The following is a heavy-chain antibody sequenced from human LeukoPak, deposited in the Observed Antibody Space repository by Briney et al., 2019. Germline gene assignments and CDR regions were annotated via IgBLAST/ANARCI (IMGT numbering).Heavy chain of an antibody. J-gene: IGHJ4*02. CDR2: IWYDGSNK. CDR3: ARDYVGTVTTTGYFDY. D-gene: IGHD4-17*01. V-gene: IGHV3-33*01. Sequence: SLRRSCAASGFTFSSYGMQRLRPAPGKGLEWVAVIWYDGSNKYYADSVKGRFTISRDNSKNTLYLQMNSLRAEDTAVYYCARDYVGTVTTTGYFDYWGQGTLVTVSS. CDR1: GFTFSSYG.